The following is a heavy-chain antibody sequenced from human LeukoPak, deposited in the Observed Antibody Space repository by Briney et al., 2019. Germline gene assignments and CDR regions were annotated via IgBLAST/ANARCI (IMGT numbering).Heavy chain of an antibody. V-gene: IGHV3-23*01. CDR3: AGRFCSGGSCYGAFDI. Sequence: GGSLRLSCAASGFTFSTYAMSGVRQAPGKGLEGVSSFTNSGGRKFYAHSVKGRFIISRDNSKNTLYLQMNGLRADDTAVYYCAGRFCSGGSCYGAFDIWGQGTMVTVSS. J-gene: IGHJ3*02. D-gene: IGHD2-15*01. CDR2: FTNSGGRK. CDR1: GFTFSTYA.